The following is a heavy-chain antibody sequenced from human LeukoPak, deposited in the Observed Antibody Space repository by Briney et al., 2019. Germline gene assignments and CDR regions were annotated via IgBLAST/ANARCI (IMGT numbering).Heavy chain of an antibody. D-gene: IGHD3-22*01. V-gene: IGHV4-4*07. CDR3: ARDPHYYDSSGYPDYYNWFDP. J-gene: IGHJ5*02. CDR2: IYTSGST. CDR1: GGSISNYY. Sequence: SETLSLTCTVSGGSISNYYWSWIRQPAGKGLEWIGHIYTSGSTNYNPALKSRVTMSLDTSKNQFSLRLSSVTASDTAVYYCARDPHYYDSSGYPDYYNWFDPWGQGTLVTVSS.